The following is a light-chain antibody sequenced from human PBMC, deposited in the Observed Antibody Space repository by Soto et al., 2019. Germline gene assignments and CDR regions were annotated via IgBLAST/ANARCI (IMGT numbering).Light chain of an antibody. J-gene: IGKJ1*01. CDR2: KAS. CDR3: QQYHGYSRT. V-gene: IGKV1-5*03. Sequence: IQRTPSPSTLSGSVGSTVTITCRATQTISSWLAWYQQKPGKAPNLLIYKASTLKSGVPSRFSGSGSGTEFTLTISSLQPDDFATYYCQQYHGYSRTFGQGTKVDIK. CDR1: QTISSW.